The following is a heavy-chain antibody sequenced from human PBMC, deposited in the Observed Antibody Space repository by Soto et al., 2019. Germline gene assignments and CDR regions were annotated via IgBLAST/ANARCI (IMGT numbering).Heavy chain of an antibody. Sequence: SETLSLTCTVSGGSIISSSYYWGWIRQPPGKGLEWIGSIYYSGSTYYNPSLKSRVTISVDTSKNQFSLKLSSVTAADTAVYYCARRVVPAAISPFSDYWGQGTLVTVS. J-gene: IGHJ4*02. CDR1: GGSIISSSYY. V-gene: IGHV4-39*01. CDR3: ARRVVPAAISPFSDY. CDR2: IYYSGST. D-gene: IGHD2-2*02.